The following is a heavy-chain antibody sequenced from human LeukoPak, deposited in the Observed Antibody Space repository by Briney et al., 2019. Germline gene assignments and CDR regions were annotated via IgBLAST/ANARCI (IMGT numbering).Heavy chain of an antibody. V-gene: IGHV1-18*01. CDR3: ARGAVVVPAARRGHYYYYYMDV. Sequence: GASVKVSCKTSGYIFTSYGISWVRQAPGQGLEWMGWISAYNGNTNYAQKLQGRVTMTTDTSTSTAYMELRSLRSDDTAVCYCARGAVVVPAARRGHYYYYYMDVWGKGTTVTVSS. CDR1: GYIFTSYG. J-gene: IGHJ6*03. CDR2: ISAYNGNT. D-gene: IGHD2-2*01.